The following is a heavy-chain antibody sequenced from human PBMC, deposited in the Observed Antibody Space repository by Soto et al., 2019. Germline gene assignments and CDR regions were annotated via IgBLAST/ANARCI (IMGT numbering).Heavy chain of an antibody. CDR1: GFTFSSYG. Sequence: QVQLVESGGGVVQPGRSLRLSCAASGFTFSSYGMHWVRQAPGKGLEWVAVISYDGSNKYYADPVKGRFTISGDNSKNTLYLEISSLSAEDTAVYSCAKDLGHGGRGAFDIWGQGTMVTVSS. D-gene: IGHD7-27*01. CDR2: ISYDGSNK. V-gene: IGHV3-30*18. J-gene: IGHJ3*02. CDR3: AKDLGHGGRGAFDI.